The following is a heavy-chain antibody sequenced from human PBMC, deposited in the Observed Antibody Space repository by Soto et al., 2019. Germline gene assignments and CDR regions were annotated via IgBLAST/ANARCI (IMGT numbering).Heavy chain of an antibody. CDR3: ARGYTPGYSYGPLPGMDV. CDR1: GGTFSSYT. CDR2: IIPILGIA. J-gene: IGHJ6*02. D-gene: IGHD5-18*01. V-gene: IGHV1-69*02. Sequence: SVKVSCKASGGTFSSYTISCVRQAPGQGLEWMGRIIPILGIANYAKKFQGRVTITADKSTSTAYMELSSLRYEDTAVYYCARGYTPGYSYGPLPGMDVWGQGTTVTVSS.